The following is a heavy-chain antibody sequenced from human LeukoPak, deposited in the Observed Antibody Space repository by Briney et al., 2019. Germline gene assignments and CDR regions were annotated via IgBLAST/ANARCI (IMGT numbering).Heavy chain of an antibody. V-gene: IGHV1-18*01. CDR2: ICAFNGNT. D-gene: IGHD3-22*01. CDR1: GYTFTSSG. J-gene: IGHJ6*02. CDR3: ARVYYDSSGYYYYCYGMDV. Sequence: SVKVSCKASGYTFTSSGISWVRQAPGQGLEWMGWICAFNGNTNYAQKLQSRVTMTTDTSTSTAYMELRSLRSDDTAVYYCARVYYDSSGYYYYCYGMDVWGQGTTVTVSS.